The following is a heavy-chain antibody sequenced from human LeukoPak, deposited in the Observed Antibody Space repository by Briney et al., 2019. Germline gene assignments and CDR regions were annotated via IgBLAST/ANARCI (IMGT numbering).Heavy chain of an antibody. Sequence: GESLKISCKGSGYNFSTYCLGWVRQMPRKGLEWMGSIYPGDSNTRYSPSFQGPVSISADNSNNTAYLQWSFLRASDSGVYFCARRARPDWFFDFWGRGTLVSVSS. D-gene: IGHD6-6*01. CDR1: GYNFSTYC. V-gene: IGHV5-51*01. J-gene: IGHJ2*01. CDR2: IYPGDSNT. CDR3: ARRARPDWFFDF.